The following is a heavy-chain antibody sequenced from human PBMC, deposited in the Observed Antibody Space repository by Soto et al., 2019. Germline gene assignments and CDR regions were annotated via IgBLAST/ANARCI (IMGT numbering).Heavy chain of an antibody. V-gene: IGHV2-5*01. CDR1: GFSLSTSGVG. CDR2: IYWNDDK. CDR3: ALLGYSSSQDDAFDI. D-gene: IGHD6-6*01. Sequence: SGPTLVNPTQTLTLTCTFSGFSLSTSGVGVGWIRQPPGKALEWLALIYWNDDKRYSPSLKSRLTITKDTSKNQVVPTMTNMDPVDTATYYCALLGYSSSQDDAFDIWGQGTMVTVSS. J-gene: IGHJ3*02.